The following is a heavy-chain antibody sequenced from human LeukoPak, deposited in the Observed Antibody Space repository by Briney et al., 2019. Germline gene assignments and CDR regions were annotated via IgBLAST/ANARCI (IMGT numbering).Heavy chain of an antibody. CDR2: ISWDGGST. CDR1: GFTFDDYA. J-gene: IGHJ4*02. CDR3: ARDGSQDYFDY. Sequence: GGSLRLSCAASGFTFDDYAMHWVRQAPGQGLEWVSLISWDGGSTYYADSVKGRFTISRDNSKNTLYLQMNSLRAEDTAVYYCARDGSQDYFDYWGQGTLVTVSS. V-gene: IGHV3-43D*03.